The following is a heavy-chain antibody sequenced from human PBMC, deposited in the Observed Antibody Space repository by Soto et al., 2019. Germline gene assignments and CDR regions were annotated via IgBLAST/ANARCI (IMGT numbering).Heavy chain of an antibody. J-gene: IGHJ6*02. CDR1: GFNVSVNY. CDR2: INGGGST. CDR3: VRENYYYGMDV. V-gene: IGHV3-53*01. Sequence: EVQLVESGGGLIQPGGSLRLSCAASGFNVSVNYMNWVRQAPGKGLEWVSVINGGGSTNYADSVKGRFTIYRDTPKNTLYLQMHSLRAEDTAVYYCVRENYYYGMDVWGQGTTVIVSS.